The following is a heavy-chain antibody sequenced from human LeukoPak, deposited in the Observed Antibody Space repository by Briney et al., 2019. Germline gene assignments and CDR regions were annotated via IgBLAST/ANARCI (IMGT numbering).Heavy chain of an antibody. CDR2: IWYDGSNK. CDR3: AKGVAVAGVAYFDY. CDR1: GFTFSSYG. J-gene: IGHJ4*02. Sequence: GGSLRLSCAASGFTFSSYGMHWVRQAPGKGLEWVAVIWYDGSNKYYADSVKGRFTISRDNSKNTLYLQMNSLRAEDTAVYYCAKGVAVAGVAYFDYWGQGTLVTVS. V-gene: IGHV3-33*06. D-gene: IGHD6-19*01.